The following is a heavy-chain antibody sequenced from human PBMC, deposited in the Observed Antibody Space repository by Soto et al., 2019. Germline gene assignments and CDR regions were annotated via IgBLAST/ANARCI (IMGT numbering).Heavy chain of an antibody. J-gene: IGHJ4*02. D-gene: IGHD4-17*01. V-gene: IGHV4-59*11. CDR2: VYYSGGT. CDR1: GDPIDGHY. CDR3: ARWTMVTYFDS. Sequence: SETLSLTCSVSGDPIDGHYWGWIRQPPGKGLEWIGYVYYSGGTNYHPYLKSRVTISVDSSKSQFFLNLTSVTAADTAVHYCARWTMVTYFDSWGQGTLVTVSS.